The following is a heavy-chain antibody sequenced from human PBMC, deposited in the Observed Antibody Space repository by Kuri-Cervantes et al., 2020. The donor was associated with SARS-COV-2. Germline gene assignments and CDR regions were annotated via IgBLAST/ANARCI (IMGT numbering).Heavy chain of an antibody. CDR3: TSNDFWSGYYFDY. D-gene: IGHD3-3*01. CDR2: IRSKAYGGTT. V-gene: IGHV3-49*04. CDR1: GLTFSSYW. J-gene: IGHJ4*02. Sequence: SMSLSCAASGLTFSSYWMSWVRQAPGKGLEWVGFIRSKAYGGTTEYAASVKGRFTISRDDSKSIAYLQMNSLKTEDTAVYYCTSNDFWSGYYFDYWGQGTLVTVSS.